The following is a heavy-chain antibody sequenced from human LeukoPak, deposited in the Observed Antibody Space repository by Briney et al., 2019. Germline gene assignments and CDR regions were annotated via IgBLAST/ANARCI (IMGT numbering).Heavy chain of an antibody. Sequence: GGSLRLSRAASGFTFSSYWMSWVRQAPGKGLEWVANIKQDGSEKYYVDSVKGRFTISRDNAKNSLYLQMNSLRAEDTAVYYCASHYCSSTSCYRYYYYYGMDVWGQGTTVTVSS. V-gene: IGHV3-7*01. CDR3: ASHYCSSTSCYRYYYYYGMDV. J-gene: IGHJ6*02. CDR2: IKQDGSEK. CDR1: GFTFSSYW. D-gene: IGHD2-2*01.